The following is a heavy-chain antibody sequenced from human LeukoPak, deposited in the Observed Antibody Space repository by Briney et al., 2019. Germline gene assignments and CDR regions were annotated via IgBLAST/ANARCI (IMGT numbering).Heavy chain of an antibody. CDR3: ARLASIFGGPTDFDY. V-gene: IGHV4-39*01. Sequence: SETLSLTCTVSGGSISSSSYYWGWIRQPPGKGLEWIGSIYYSGSTYYNPSLKSRVTISVDTSKNQFSLKLSSVTAADTAVYYCARLASIFGGPTDFDYWGQGTLVTVSS. D-gene: IGHD3-3*01. CDR2: IYYSGST. CDR1: GGSISSSSYY. J-gene: IGHJ4*02.